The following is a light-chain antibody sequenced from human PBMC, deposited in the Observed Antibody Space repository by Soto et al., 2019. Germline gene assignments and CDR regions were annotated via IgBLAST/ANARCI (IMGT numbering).Light chain of an antibody. Sequence: QSVLTQLPSVSGAPAQTVTISCTGVNSNIRAASAAPCSQQRPGTAPNLLIYGNTNRPSGVHDRFSGPKSATLASLPITGLQTDDQADHYCKSYDSRLRPYVFGTGTKVSVL. CDR3: KSYDSRLRPYV. CDR2: GNT. CDR1: NSNIRAASA. J-gene: IGLJ1*01. V-gene: IGLV1-40*01.